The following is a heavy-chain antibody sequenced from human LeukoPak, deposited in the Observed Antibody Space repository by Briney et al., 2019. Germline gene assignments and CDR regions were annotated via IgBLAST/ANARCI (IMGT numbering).Heavy chain of an antibody. CDR2: INPSGGST. D-gene: IGHD4-17*01. V-gene: IGHV1-46*01. Sequence: ASVKVSCKVSGYTLTELSMHWVRQAPGQGLEWMGIINPSGGSTSYAQKFQGRVTMTRDTSTSTVYMELSSLRSEDTAVYYCAREGAYGDYYYYYGMDVWGQGTTVTVSS. CDR1: GYTLTELS. J-gene: IGHJ6*02. CDR3: AREGAYGDYYYYYGMDV.